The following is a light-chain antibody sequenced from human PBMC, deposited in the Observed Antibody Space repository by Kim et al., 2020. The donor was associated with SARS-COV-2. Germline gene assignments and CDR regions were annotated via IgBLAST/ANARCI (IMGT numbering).Light chain of an antibody. J-gene: IGLJ2*01. V-gene: IGLV1-47*01. Sequence: QRVTISCSGSSSNIGNNFVYWYQQIPGTAPNVLIYKNHRRPSGVPDRFSGSKSGTSASLAISGLRSEDEGDYYCASWDDSLSGFVVFGGGTQLTVL. CDR1: SSNIGNNF. CDR3: ASWDDSLSGFVV. CDR2: KNH.